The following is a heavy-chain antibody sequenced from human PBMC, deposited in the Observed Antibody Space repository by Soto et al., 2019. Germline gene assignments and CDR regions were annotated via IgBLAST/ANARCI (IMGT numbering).Heavy chain of an antibody. CDR2: TSYDGSNN. Sequence: QVQLVESGGGVVQPGTSLRLSCVGSGFTFRSYVIHWVRQAPGKGLEWVALTSYDGSNNFYGDSLNLRFTISRQNSRNTVELQMDSLRFEDTALYYCARWGTTGGLDVWGQGTLVSVSS. D-gene: IGHD3-16*01. J-gene: IGHJ4*02. CDR1: GFTFRSYV. CDR3: ARWGTTGGLDV. V-gene: IGHV3-33*05.